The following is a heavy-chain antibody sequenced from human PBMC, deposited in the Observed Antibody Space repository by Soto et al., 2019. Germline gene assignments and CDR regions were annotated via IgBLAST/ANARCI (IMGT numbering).Heavy chain of an antibody. V-gene: IGHV4-59*01. D-gene: IGHD2-21*02. CDR1: GGSISRYY. Sequence: PSETLSLTCTVSGGSISRYYWSWIRQPPGKGLKWIGYMYNTGSTIYNPSLKSRVTISVDTSKNQFSLKLNSVTAADTAVYYCARDLWGYCGGDCYPLDVWGQGTTVTVSS. J-gene: IGHJ6*02. CDR2: MYNTGST. CDR3: ARDLWGYCGGDCYPLDV.